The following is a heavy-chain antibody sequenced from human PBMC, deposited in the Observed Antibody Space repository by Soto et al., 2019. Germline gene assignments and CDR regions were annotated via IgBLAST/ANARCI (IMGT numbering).Heavy chain of an antibody. V-gene: IGHV4-31*03. D-gene: IGHD2-15*01. CDR3: ASSFSGPHFDY. J-gene: IGHJ4*02. CDR2: IYYSGST. CDR1: GCSISSGGYY. Sequence: SETLSLTCTVSGCSISSGGYYWSWIRQHPGKGLEWIGYIYYSGSTYYNPSLKSRVTISVDTSKNQFSLKLSSVTAADTAVYYCASSFSGPHFDYWGQGTLVTVSS.